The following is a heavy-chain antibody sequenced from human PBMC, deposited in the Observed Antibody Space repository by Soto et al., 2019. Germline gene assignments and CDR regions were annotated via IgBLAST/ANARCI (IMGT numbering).Heavy chain of an antibody. J-gene: IGHJ4*02. CDR3: AKDRTIASRTFDS. Sequence: SGGSLRLSCRASGFIFSDHGMHWVRQAPGKGVERVASISGSVGSTFYAASVKGRFTIYRDNYLNTLDLQLNSLRAEDTAVYYCAKDRTIASRTFDSWGQGALVTVSS. V-gene: IGHV3-23*01. CDR1: GFIFSDHG. CDR2: ISGSVGST. D-gene: IGHD6-6*01.